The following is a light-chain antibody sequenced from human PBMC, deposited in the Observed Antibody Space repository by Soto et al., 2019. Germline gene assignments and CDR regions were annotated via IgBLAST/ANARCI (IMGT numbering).Light chain of an antibody. CDR3: QQYGSSPFT. CDR1: QSVTSY. J-gene: IGKJ5*01. V-gene: IGKV3-20*01. CDR2: GAS. Sequence: EIVLTQSPGTLSLSPGERATLSCRASQSVTSYLAWYQQKPGQAPRLLIYGASSRATGIPDRFSGSGSGTDFTLTISRLEPEDFAVYYCQQYGSSPFTFGQGTRLEFK.